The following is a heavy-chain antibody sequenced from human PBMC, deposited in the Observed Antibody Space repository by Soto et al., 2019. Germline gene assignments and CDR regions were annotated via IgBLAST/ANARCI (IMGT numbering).Heavy chain of an antibody. CDR3: ARRGRVRGVYYFDY. V-gene: IGHV4-34*01. D-gene: IGHD3-10*01. Sequence: QVQLQQWGAGLLKPSETLSLTCAVYGGSFSGYYWSWIRQPPGKGLEWIGEINHSGSTNYNPSLKGGVTISVDTSKNQFSLRRSSVTAADTAVYYCARRGRVRGVYYFDYWAQGPRVTVSS. J-gene: IGHJ4*02. CDR1: GGSFSGYY. CDR2: INHSGST.